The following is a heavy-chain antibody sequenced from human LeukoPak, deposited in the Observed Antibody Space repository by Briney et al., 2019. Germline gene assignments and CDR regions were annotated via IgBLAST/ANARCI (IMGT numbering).Heavy chain of an antibody. V-gene: IGHV3-7*01. Sequence: PGGSLRLSCAASGFTFSSYEMSWVRQAPGKGLEWVANIKQDGTEKYYVDSVKGRYTISRDNAKNSLYLQMKSLRAEDTAVYFCARDLQRYETTAMAYYYYYYMDVWGKGTTVTVSS. CDR2: IKQDGTEK. CDR1: GFTFSSYE. D-gene: IGHD5-18*01. J-gene: IGHJ6*03. CDR3: ARDLQRYETTAMAYYYYYYMDV.